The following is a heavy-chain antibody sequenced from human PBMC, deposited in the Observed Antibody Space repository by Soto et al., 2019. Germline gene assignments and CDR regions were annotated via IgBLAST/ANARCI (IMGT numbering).Heavy chain of an antibody. CDR2: IKQDGSEQ. J-gene: IGHJ6*02. V-gene: IGHV3-7*05. CDR3: AREAV. CDR1: GFTFSGYW. Sequence: EVQLVESGGGLVQPGGSLRLSCAASGFTFSGYWMSWVRQAPGKGLEWVANIKQDGSEQFYVDSVKGRFTISRDNAKNSLYLQMNGLRSEDTAVYYCAREAVWGLGTTVTVSS.